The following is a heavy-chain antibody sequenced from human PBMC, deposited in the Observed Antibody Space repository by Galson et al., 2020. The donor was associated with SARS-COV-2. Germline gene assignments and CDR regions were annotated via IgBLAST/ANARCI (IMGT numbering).Heavy chain of an antibody. CDR1: GYTLTELS. V-gene: IGHV1-24*01. Sequence: ASVKVSCKVSGYTLTELSMHWVRQAPGKGLEWMGGFDPQDGETIYAQKFQGRVTMTEDTSTDTAYMELSSLRSEDTAVYYCATRSNWNYVGWFDPWGQGTLVTVSS. J-gene: IGHJ5*02. D-gene: IGHD1-7*01. CDR2: FDPQDGET. CDR3: ATRSNWNYVGWFDP.